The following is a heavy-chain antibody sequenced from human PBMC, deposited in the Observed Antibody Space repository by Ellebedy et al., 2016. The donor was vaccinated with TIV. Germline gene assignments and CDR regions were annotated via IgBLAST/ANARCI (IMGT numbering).Heavy chain of an antibody. CDR2: ISNRDRT. D-gene: IGHD1-14*01. J-gene: IGHJ6*03. CDR1: GDSISSSSDY. CDR3: ATFNQYYTYLGV. Sequence: SETLSLTXTVSGDSISSSSDYWFWIRQPPGKGPEWIGTISNRDRTDYNPSLKSRVFILVDASKNQFFLKLTSVTAADTAVYYCATFNQYYTYLGVWGKGTTVIVSS. V-gene: IGHV4-39*01.